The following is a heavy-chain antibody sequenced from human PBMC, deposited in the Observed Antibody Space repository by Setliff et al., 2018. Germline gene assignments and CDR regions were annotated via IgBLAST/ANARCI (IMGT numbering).Heavy chain of an antibody. CDR3: ARDGVSYGMDV. CDR2: VRFDGSYK. CDR1: GFVFGTYG. V-gene: IGHV3-30*02. J-gene: IGHJ6*02. Sequence: PGESLKISCAASGFVFGTYGMHWVRQAPGKGLDWVASVRFDGSYKVYADSVKGRFTISRDNSKNTLYLQMNSLRVEDSAVYYCARDGVSYGMDVWDQGTTVTVSS.